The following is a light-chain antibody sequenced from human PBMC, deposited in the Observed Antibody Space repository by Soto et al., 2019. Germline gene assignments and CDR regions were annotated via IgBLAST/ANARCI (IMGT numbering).Light chain of an antibody. Sequence: QSALTQPASVSGSLGQSITISCTGTRSDVGTYKYVSWYQQHPGKAPKLMIYDVTNRPSGVSDRFSGSKSGNTASLTISGLLAEDEADYYCISYSSSSTPRVFGGGTKLTVL. CDR3: ISYSSSSTPRV. CDR2: DVT. CDR1: RSDVGTYKY. J-gene: IGLJ2*01. V-gene: IGLV2-14*03.